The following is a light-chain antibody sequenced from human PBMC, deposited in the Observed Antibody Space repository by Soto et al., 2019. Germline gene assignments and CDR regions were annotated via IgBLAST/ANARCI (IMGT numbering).Light chain of an antibody. Sequence: EVVLTQSPATLSLSPGERATLSCRASESIGNYLAWYQQKLGQAPKLLIYDASHRAIGIPGRFSGDGSGTDFTRTIRSLAPEDFAVCYCQWRSDLPPRLTFGGGIKVEIK. J-gene: IGKJ4*01. CDR2: DAS. CDR1: ESIGNY. CDR3: QWRSDLPPRLT. V-gene: IGKV3-11*01.